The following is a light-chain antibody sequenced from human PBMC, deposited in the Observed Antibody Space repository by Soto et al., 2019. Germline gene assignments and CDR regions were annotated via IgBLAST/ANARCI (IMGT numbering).Light chain of an antibody. J-gene: IGKJ5*01. CDR1: QSVSSN. CDR2: GAF. V-gene: IGKV3D-15*01. Sequence: EIVMTQSPATLSVSPGERATFSCRASQSVSSNLAWYQQKSGQAPRLLIYGAFNRAAGIPARFSGSGSGTDFTLTISSLEPEDSAVYYCQQRNIWPPVTFGQGTRLEI. CDR3: QQRNIWPPVT.